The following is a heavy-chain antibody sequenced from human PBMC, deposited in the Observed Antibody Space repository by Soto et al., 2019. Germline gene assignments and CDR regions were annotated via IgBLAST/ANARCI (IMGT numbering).Heavy chain of an antibody. CDR1: GASIGSGGW. J-gene: IGHJ5*02. D-gene: IGHD3-3*01. V-gene: IGHV4-4*02. CDR2: IFHDGNT. CDR3: ARHECWNGPDQ. Sequence: SETLSLTCAISGASIGSGGWWSWVRQPPGKGLEWIAEIFHDGNTNHSPSLKSRVTISVDKSQNQFSLNVYSVTAADTAVYYCARHECWNGPDQWGQGTLVTVS.